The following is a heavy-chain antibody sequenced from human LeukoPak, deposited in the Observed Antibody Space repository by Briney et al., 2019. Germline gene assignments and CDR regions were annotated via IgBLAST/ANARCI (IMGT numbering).Heavy chain of an antibody. J-gene: IGHJ4*02. CDR1: GFTLSSYS. Sequence: PGGSLRLSCAASGFTLSSYSMNWVRQAPGKGLEWVSSISSSSSYIYYADSVRGRFTISRDNAKNSLYLQMNSLRAEDTAVYYCASQLAAAGTIWGQGTLVTVSS. D-gene: IGHD6-13*01. CDR2: ISSSSSYI. V-gene: IGHV3-21*01. CDR3: ASQLAAAGTI.